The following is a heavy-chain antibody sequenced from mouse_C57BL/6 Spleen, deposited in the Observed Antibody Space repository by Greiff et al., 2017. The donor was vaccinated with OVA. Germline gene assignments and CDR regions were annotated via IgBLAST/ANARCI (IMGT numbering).Heavy chain of an antibody. J-gene: IGHJ1*03. Sequence: VMLVESGAELVRPGTSVKVSCKASGYAFTNYLIEWVKQRPGQGLEWIGVINPGSGGTNYNEKFKGKATLTADKSSSTAYMQLSSLTSEDSAVYFCARGDWDGWYFDVWGTGTTVTVSS. CDR2: INPGSGGT. V-gene: IGHV1-54*01. CDR3: ARGDWDGWYFDV. D-gene: IGHD4-1*01. CDR1: GYAFTNYL.